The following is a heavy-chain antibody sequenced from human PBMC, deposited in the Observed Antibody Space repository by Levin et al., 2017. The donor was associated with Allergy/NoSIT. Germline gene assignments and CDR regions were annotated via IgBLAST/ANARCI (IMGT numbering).Heavy chain of an antibody. CDR2: INPNSGGT. V-gene: IGHV1-2*02. CDR3: ARSTVGFGYLRGAFDI. Sequence: GESLKISCKASGYTFTGYYMHWVRQAPGQGLEWMGWINPNSGGTEYTQKFQGRVTMTRDTSISTVYMEMSRLKSDDTAVYYCARSTVGFGYLRGAFDIWGQGTMVTVSS. J-gene: IGHJ3*02. D-gene: IGHD3-10*01. CDR1: GYTFTGYY.